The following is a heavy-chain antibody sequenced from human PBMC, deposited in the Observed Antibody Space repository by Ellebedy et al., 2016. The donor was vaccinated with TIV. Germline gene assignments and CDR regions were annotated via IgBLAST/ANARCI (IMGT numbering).Heavy chain of an antibody. J-gene: IGHJ4*02. CDR1: GFTFSNYW. V-gene: IGHV3-74*01. CDR3: AGPGGGTTLDY. Sequence: GESLKISCAASGFTFSNYWMHWVRHDPGKGLVWVSRISHDGTSTTYADSVKGRFTISRDNAKNTLYLQMTSLRADDSAVYFCAGPGGGTTLDYWGQGTLVTVSS. D-gene: IGHD4-17*01. CDR2: ISHDGTST.